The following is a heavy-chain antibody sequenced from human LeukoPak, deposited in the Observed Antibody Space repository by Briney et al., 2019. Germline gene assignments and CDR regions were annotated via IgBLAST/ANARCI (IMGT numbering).Heavy chain of an antibody. CDR2: INPNSGGT. V-gene: IGHV1-2*04. J-gene: IGHJ4*02. CDR3: ARVYCGGDCYIEY. Sequence: GASVKVSCKASGYTFTGYYMHWVRQAPGQGLEWMGWINPNSGGTNYAQKFQGWVTMTRDTSISTAYMELSRLRSDDTAVYYCARVYCGGDCYIEYWGQGTLVTVSS. CDR1: GYTFTGYY. D-gene: IGHD2-21*01.